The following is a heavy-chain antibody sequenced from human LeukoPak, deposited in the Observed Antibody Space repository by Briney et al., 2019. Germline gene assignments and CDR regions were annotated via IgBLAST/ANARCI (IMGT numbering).Heavy chain of an antibody. CDR2: IYYSGST. V-gene: IGHV4-39*01. CDR1: GGSISSNSYY. J-gene: IGHJ4*02. Sequence: PSETLSLTCAVSGGSISSNSYYWGWIRQPPGKGLEWIGSIYYSGSTYYNPSLKSRVTISVDTSKNQFSLKLSSVTAADTAVYYCARLRQQLVLDYWGQGTLVTVSS. CDR3: ARLRQQLVLDY. D-gene: IGHD6-13*01.